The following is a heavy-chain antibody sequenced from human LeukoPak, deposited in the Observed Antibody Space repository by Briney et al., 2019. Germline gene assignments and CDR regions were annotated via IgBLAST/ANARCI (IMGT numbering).Heavy chain of an antibody. CDR3: ATTYYYDSSGYIEYFQH. V-gene: IGHV4-39*01. CDR1: VGSISSSSYY. D-gene: IGHD3-22*01. J-gene: IGHJ1*01. CDR2: IYYSGST. Sequence: PSETLSLTCTVSVGSISSSSYYWGWIRQPPGKGLDWIGRIYYSGSTYYNPSLKRRVTISVDTSKTQFCLKLSSVTAADTAVYYCATTYYYDSSGYIEYFQHWGQGTLVTVSS.